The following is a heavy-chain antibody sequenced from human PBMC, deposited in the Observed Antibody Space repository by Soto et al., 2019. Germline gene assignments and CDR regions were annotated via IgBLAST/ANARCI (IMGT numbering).Heavy chain of an antibody. Sequence: QVHLVQSSAEVKKPGSSVKVSCKASGGTFTSIAFSWVRQAPGQGLEWMGGIIPVLGTPNYAQKFQARVTITADASTTTGHMELSSLRSDDTAVYYCASAAGLDHRLNYSGLNVWGQGTTVTV. CDR1: GGTFTSIA. J-gene: IGHJ6*02. CDR3: ASAAGLDHRLNYSGLNV. D-gene: IGHD6-13*01. CDR2: IIPVLGTP. V-gene: IGHV1-69*01.